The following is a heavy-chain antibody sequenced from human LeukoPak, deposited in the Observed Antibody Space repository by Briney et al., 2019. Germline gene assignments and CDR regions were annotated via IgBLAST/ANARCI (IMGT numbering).Heavy chain of an antibody. CDR2: IYYSGST. CDR3: ARGYYDSSGYWGFDY. CDR1: GGSISSYY. D-gene: IGHD3-22*01. J-gene: IGHJ4*02. V-gene: IGHV4-59*01. Sequence: SETLSLTCTVSGGSISSYYWSWIRQPPGKVLEWIGYIYYSGSTNYNPSLKSRVTISVDTSKNQFSLKLSSVTAADTAVYYCARGYYDSSGYWGFDYWGQGTLVTVSS.